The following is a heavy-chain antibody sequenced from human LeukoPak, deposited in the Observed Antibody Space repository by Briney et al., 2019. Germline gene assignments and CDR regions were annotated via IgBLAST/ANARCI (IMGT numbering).Heavy chain of an antibody. CDR3: ARVVSQFEYFDY. CDR2: IYYSGST. V-gene: IGHV4-30-4*01. Sequence: SQTLSLTCTVSGGSISSGDYYWRWIRQPPGKGLEWIVYIYYSGSTYYNPSRKSRVTISVYTDKKEFSLKLSSVTAADTAVYYCARVVSQFEYFDYLGQGTLVTVSS. J-gene: IGHJ4*02. D-gene: IGHD5-24*01. CDR1: GGSISSGDYY.